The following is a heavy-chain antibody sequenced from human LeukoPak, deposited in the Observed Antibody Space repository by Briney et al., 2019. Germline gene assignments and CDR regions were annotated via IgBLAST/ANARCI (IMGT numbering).Heavy chain of an antibody. Sequence: PSETLSLTCTVSGGSITSGGYHWSWLRQHPGTGLEGIGYIYHSGSTYYNPSLKSRVTISVDRSKNQFSLKLSSVTAADTAVYYCALARGPVRGHSWFDPWGQGTLVTVSS. CDR2: IYHSGST. CDR3: ALARGPVRGHSWFDP. CDR1: GGSITSGGYH. V-gene: IGHV4-30-2*01. J-gene: IGHJ5*02. D-gene: IGHD3-10*01.